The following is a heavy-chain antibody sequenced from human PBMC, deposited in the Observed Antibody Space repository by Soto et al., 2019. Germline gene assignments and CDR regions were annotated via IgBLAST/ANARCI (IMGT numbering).Heavy chain of an antibody. CDR1: GGSISSYY. J-gene: IGHJ3*02. V-gene: IGHV4-59*01. CDR3: ARVQYYDFWTGYYFPSDFDI. D-gene: IGHD3-3*01. CDR2: IYYSGST. Sequence: QVQLQESGPGLVKPSETLSLTCTVSGGSISSYYWSWIRQPPGKGLEWIGYIYYSGSTNCNPSLKSRITISVGTSKTPFSLKLSSVTAADTDVYYWARVQYYDFWTGYYFPSDFDIWGQGTMVTVS.